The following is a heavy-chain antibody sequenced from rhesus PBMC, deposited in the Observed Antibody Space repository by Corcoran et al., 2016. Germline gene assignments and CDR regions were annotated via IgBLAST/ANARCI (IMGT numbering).Heavy chain of an antibody. Sequence: QVQLQESGPGVVKPSETLSLTCAVSGGSISDSYRWSWIRQPPGKGLECIGYIYGSSTSTTFNPSLNSRVTISTDTSKAQFSLKQGSVTAADTAVYYCAREGYSSGWSPYYLDYWGQGVLVTVSS. J-gene: IGHJ4*01. V-gene: IGHV4S10*01. CDR1: GGSISDSYR. CDR3: AREGYSSGWSPYYLDY. D-gene: IGHD6S26*01. CDR2: IYGSSTST.